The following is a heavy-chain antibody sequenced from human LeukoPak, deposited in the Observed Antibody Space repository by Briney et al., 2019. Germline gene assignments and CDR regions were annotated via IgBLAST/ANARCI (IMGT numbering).Heavy chain of an antibody. Sequence: PSETLSLTCTVSSGSISSYYWSWIRQPPGKGLEWIGYVYYSGSTNYNPSLKSRVTISVDTSKNQFSLKLSSVTAADTAVYYCARSGSYYLSRYFDLWGRGTLVTVSS. J-gene: IGHJ2*01. CDR1: SGSISSYY. V-gene: IGHV4-59*12. D-gene: IGHD1-26*01. CDR3: ARSGSYYLSRYFDL. CDR2: VYYSGST.